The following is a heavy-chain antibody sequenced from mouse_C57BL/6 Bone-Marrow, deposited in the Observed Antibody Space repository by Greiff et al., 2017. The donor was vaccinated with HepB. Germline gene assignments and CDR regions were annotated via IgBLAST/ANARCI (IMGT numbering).Heavy chain of an antibody. CDR3: AGPYGNDEGWYCEV. CDR2: IYPGSGNT. D-gene: IGHD2-2*01. J-gene: IGHJ1*03. CDR1: GYSFTSYY. Sequence: VQLQQSGPELVKPGASVKISCKASGYSFTSYYIHWVKQRPGQGLEWIGWIYPGSGNTKYNEKFKGKATLTADTSSSTAYMQRSSLTSEVSAVYDGAGPYGNDEGWYCEVGCTGTTVTVTA. V-gene: IGHV1-66*01.